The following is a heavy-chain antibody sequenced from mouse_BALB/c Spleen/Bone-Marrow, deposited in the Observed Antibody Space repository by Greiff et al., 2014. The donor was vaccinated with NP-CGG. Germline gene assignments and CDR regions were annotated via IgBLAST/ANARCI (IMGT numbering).Heavy chain of an antibody. CDR2: ISDGGSYT. D-gene: IGHD2-14*01. CDR3: ARDRGVQGYAMDY. Sequence: EVKLQESGGGLVKPRGSLKLSCAASGFTFSDYYMYWVRQTPEKRLEWVATISDGGSYTYYPDSVKGRFTISRDIAKNNLYLQMSSLKSEDTAMYYCARDRGVQGYAMDYWGQGTSVTVSS. CDR1: GFTFSDYY. J-gene: IGHJ4*01. V-gene: IGHV5-4*02.